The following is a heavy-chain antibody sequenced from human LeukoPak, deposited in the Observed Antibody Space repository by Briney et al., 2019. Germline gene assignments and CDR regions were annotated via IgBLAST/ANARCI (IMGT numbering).Heavy chain of an antibody. V-gene: IGHV3-23*01. D-gene: IGHD4-11*01. CDR3: ARKSNPFDY. CDR2: ISGSGGST. J-gene: IGHJ4*02. CDR1: GFTFSSYG. Sequence: GGSLRLSCAASGFTFSSYGMSWVRQAPGKGLEWVSVISGSGGSTYYADSVKGRFTISRDNSMNTLYLQMNSLRAEDTAVYYCARKSNPFDYWGQGTLVTVSS.